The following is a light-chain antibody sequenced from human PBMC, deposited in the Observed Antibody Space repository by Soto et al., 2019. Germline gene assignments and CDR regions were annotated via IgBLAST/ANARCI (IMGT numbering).Light chain of an antibody. CDR2: EVS. CDR1: SSDVGSYNL. V-gene: IGLV2-23*02. Sequence: QSVLTQPASVSGSPGQSITIPCTGTSSDVGSYNLVSWYQQHPGKAPKLMIYEVSKRPSGVSNRFSGSKSGNTASLTISGLQAEDEADYYCCSYAGSSTFYVFGTGTKVTVL. J-gene: IGLJ1*01. CDR3: CSYAGSSTFYV.